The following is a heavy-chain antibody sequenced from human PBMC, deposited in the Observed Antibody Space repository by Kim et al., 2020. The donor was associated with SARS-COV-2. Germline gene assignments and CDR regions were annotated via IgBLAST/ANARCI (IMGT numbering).Heavy chain of an antibody. Sequence: SETLSLTCAVYGGSFSGYYWSWIRQPPGKGLEWIGEINHSGSTNYNPSLKSRVTISVDTSKNQFSLKLSSVTAADTAVYYCARTYSSSWPFDYWGQGTL. D-gene: IGHD6-13*01. CDR3: ARTYSSSWPFDY. CDR1: GGSFSGYY. V-gene: IGHV4-34*01. CDR2: INHSGST. J-gene: IGHJ4*02.